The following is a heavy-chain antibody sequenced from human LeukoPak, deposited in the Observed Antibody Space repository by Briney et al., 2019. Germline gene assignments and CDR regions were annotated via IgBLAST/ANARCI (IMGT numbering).Heavy chain of an antibody. J-gene: IGHJ6*02. V-gene: IGHV3-23*01. CDR3: AKDSISYYGMDV. D-gene: IGHD3-3*02. CDR1: GFTFSSYA. Sequence: GGSLRLSCAASGFTFSSYAMSWVRQAPGKGLEWVSAISGSGGSTYYADSVKGRFTISRDNSKNTLHLQMNSLRAEDTAVYYCAKDSISYYGMDVWGQGTTVTVSS. CDR2: ISGSGGST.